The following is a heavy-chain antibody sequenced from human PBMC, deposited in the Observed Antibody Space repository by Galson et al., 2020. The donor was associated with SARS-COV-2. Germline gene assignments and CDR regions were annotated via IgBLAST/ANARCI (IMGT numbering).Heavy chain of an antibody. V-gene: IGHV1-69*13. D-gene: IGHD3-16*02. CDR2: SVPIFGTA. CDR1: GGTFSSYA. J-gene: IGHJ4*02. CDR3: ARVEAITFGGVIVDDY. Sequence: SVKVSCKASGGTFSSYAISWVRQAPGQGLEWMGGSVPIFGTANYAQKFQGRVTITADESTSTAYMELSSLRSEDTAVYYCARVEAITFGGVIVDDYWGQGTLVTVSS.